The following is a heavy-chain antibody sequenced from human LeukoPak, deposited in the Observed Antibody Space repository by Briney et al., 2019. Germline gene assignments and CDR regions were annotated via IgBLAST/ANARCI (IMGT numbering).Heavy chain of an antibody. CDR1: GFTVSSNY. V-gene: IGHV3-21*01. CDR3: ARDSQHIVVVTTSLFDY. D-gene: IGHD2-21*02. J-gene: IGHJ4*02. Sequence: GGSLRLSCAASGFTVSSNYMSWVRQAPGKGLEWVSSISSSSSYIYYADSVKGRFTISRDNAKNSLYLQMNSLRAEDTAVYYCARDSQHIVVVTTSLFDYWGQGTLVTVSS. CDR2: ISSSSSYI.